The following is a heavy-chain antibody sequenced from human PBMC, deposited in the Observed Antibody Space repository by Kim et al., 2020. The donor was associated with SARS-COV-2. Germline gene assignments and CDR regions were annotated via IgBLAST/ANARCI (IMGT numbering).Heavy chain of an antibody. D-gene: IGHD6-13*01. CDR3: AIGNSSYSSKSSYWY. CDR1: GFTFSSYD. J-gene: IGHJ2*01. CDR2: IYNAGST. V-gene: IGHV3-13*01. Sequence: GGSLRLSCAASGFTFSSYDMHWVRQAPGKGLEWVAAIYNAGSTYYSDDLENGFTITRKNNKNNTQHQKNNLRTADETAEYCCAIGNSSYSSKSSYWY.